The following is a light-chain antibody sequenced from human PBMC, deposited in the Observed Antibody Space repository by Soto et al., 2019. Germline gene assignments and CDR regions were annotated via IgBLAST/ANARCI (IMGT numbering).Light chain of an antibody. V-gene: IGLV2-14*03. CDR2: DVN. CDR1: SSDLDY. J-gene: IGLJ2*01. CDR3: SSYIHPSVF. Sequence: QSALTQPASVSGSPGQSNTVSCTGTSSDLDYVSWYQQHPGKAPKLLIFDVNTRPSGVPDRFSASKTDNAASLTISGLQPEDEAHYYCSSYIHPSVFFGGGTKVTVL.